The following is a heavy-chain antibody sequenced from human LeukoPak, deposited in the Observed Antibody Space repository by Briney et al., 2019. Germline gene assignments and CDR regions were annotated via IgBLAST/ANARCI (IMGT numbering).Heavy chain of an antibody. V-gene: IGHV1-69*13. D-gene: IGHD6-6*01. CDR1: GGTFSSYA. Sequence: WASVKVSCKASGGTFSSYAISWVRQAPGQGLEWMGGIIPIFGTANYAQKFQGRVTITADESTSTAYMELSSLRSKDTAVYYCARDEYSSSSEYYYYGMDVWGQGTTVTVSS. CDR2: IIPIFGTA. CDR3: ARDEYSSSSEYYYYGMDV. J-gene: IGHJ6*02.